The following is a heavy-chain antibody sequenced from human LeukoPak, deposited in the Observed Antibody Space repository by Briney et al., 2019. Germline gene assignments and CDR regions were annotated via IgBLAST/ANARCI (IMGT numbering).Heavy chain of an antibody. CDR1: GGSISSYY. Sequence: SETLSLTCTVSGGSISSYYWSWIRQPAGKGLEWIGRIYTSGSTNYNPSLKSRVTMSVDTSENQFSLKLSSVTAADTAVYYCARDSSFPYYYYGMDVWGQGTTVTVSS. V-gene: IGHV4-4*07. J-gene: IGHJ6*02. D-gene: IGHD3-16*02. CDR3: ARDSSFPYYYYGMDV. CDR2: IYTSGST.